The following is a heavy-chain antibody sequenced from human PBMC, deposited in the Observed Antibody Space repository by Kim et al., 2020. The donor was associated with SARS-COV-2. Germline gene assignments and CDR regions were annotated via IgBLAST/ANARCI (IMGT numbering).Heavy chain of an antibody. CDR2: INHSGST. CDR3: ARAGMYYDILTGYYSRAGGYGMDV. CDR1: GGSFSGYY. V-gene: IGHV4-34*01. J-gene: IGHJ6*02. Sequence: SETLSLTCAVYGGSFSGYYWSWIRQPPGKGLEWIGEINHSGSTNYNPSLKSRVTISVDTSKNQFSLKLSSVTAADTAVYYCARAGMYYDILTGYYSRAGGYGMDVWGQGTTVTVSS. D-gene: IGHD3-9*01.